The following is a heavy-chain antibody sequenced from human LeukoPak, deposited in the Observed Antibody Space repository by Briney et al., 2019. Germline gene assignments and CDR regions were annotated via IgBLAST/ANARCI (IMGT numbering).Heavy chain of an antibody. V-gene: IGHV4-34*01. D-gene: IGHD3-10*02. Sequence: PSETLSLTCAVYGGSFSGYYWSWIRQPPGKGLEWIGEINHSGSTNYNPSLKSRVTISVDTSKNQFSLKLSSVTAADTAVYYCARGGLFSDYWGQGTLATVSS. J-gene: IGHJ4*02. CDR1: GGSFSGYY. CDR3: ARGGLFSDY. CDR2: INHSGST.